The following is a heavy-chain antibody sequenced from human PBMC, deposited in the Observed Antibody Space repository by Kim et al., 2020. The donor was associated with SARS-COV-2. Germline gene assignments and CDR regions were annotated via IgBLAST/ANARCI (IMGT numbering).Heavy chain of an antibody. V-gene: IGHV4-38-2*02. CDR3: VHTVTTTDYFDY. CDR2: IYHSGST. Sequence: SETLSLICTVSGYSISSGYYWGWIRQPPGKGLEWIGSIYHSGSTYYNPSLKSRVTISVDTSKNQFSLKLSSVTAADTAVYYCVHTVTTTDYFDYWGQGTLVTVSS. J-gene: IGHJ4*02. D-gene: IGHD4-17*01. CDR1: GYSISSGYY.